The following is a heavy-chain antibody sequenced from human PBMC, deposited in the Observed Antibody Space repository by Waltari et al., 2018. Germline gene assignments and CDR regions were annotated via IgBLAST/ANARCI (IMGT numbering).Heavy chain of an antibody. V-gene: IGHV4-39*07. J-gene: IGHJ4*02. CDR2: IYYSGST. CDR1: GGSISSSSYY. CDR3: VRAGFLEWYPPGYFDY. D-gene: IGHD3-3*01. Sequence: QLQLQESGPGLVKPSETLSLTCTVSGGSISSSSYYWGWIRQPPGKGLEWIGSIYYSGSTYYNPSLKSRVTISVDTSKNQFSLKLSSVTAADTAVYYCVRAGFLEWYPPGYFDYWGQGTLVTVSS.